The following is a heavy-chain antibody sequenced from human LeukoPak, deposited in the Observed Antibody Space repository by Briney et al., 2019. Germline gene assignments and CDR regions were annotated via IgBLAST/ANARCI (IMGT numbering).Heavy chain of an antibody. Sequence: RASVKVSCKASGYTFTSYYMRWVRQAPGQGLEWMGIINPSGGSTSYAQKFQGRVTMTRDTSTSTVYMELSSLRSEDTAVYYCARGHRWVAAQDAFDIWGQGTMVTVSS. D-gene: IGHD6-13*01. J-gene: IGHJ3*02. CDR2: INPSGGST. CDR1: GYTFTSYY. V-gene: IGHV1-46*01. CDR3: ARGHRWVAAQDAFDI.